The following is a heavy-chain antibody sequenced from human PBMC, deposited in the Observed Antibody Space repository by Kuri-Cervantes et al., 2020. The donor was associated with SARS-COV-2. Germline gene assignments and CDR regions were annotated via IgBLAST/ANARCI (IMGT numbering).Heavy chain of an antibody. J-gene: IGHJ4*02. V-gene: IGHV4-39*01. D-gene: IGHD3-16*01. CDR3: ATQSRGNY. CDR2: IYYSGST. CDR1: GVSISSSSYY. Sequence: ESLKISCTVSGVSISSSSYYWGWLRQPPGQGLEWIGSIYYSGSTYYNPSLKSRVTITVDTSKNQFSLKLSSGTAADTAVYYFATQSRGNYWGQGTLVTVSS.